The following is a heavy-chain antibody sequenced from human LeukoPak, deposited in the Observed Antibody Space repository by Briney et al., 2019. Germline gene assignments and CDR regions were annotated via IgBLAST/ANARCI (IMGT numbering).Heavy chain of an antibody. D-gene: IGHD3-22*01. V-gene: IGHV3-43*02. Sequence: GGSLRLSCAASGFTFDDYAMHWVRQVPGKGLEWVSLISGDGDYTYYADSVKGRFTISRDNSKNMLYLQMNSLRAEDTAVYYCAKEGSGYLHDAFDIWGQGTMVTVSS. J-gene: IGHJ3*02. CDR2: ISGDGDYT. CDR3: AKEGSGYLHDAFDI. CDR1: GFTFDDYA.